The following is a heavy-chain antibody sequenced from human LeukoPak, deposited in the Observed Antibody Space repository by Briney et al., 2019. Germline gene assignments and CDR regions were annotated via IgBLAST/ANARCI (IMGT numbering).Heavy chain of an antibody. CDR2: IYYSGST. CDR3: ASLYGSGSYTYNWFDP. CDR1: GGSISSGDYY. J-gene: IGHJ5*02. V-gene: IGHV4-30-4*01. Sequence: SETLSLTCTVSGGSISSGDYYWSWIRQPPGRGLEWIGYIYYSGSTYYNPSLKSRITISVDTSKNQFSLKLSSVTAADTAVYYCASLYGSGSYTYNWFDPWGQGTLVTVSP. D-gene: IGHD3-10*01.